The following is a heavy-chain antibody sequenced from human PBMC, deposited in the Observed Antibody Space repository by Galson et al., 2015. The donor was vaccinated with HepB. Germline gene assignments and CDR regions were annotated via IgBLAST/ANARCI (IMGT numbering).Heavy chain of an antibody. CDR2: ISGRSVHT. V-gene: IGHV3-11*06. Sequence: SLRLSCAASGFTFSDYYMTWIRQAPGKGLEWVSYISGRSVHTTYADSVKGRFTISRDNAKNSLYLQMNSLRAEDTAVYYCARLPDTAVAGSYWYFDLWGRGTLVTVSS. CDR3: ARLPDTAVAGSYWYFDL. D-gene: IGHD6-19*01. J-gene: IGHJ2*01. CDR1: GFTFSDYY.